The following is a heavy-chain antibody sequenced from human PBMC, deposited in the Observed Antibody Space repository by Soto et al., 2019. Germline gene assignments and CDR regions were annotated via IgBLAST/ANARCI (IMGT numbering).Heavy chain of an antibody. D-gene: IGHD2-2*01. Sequence: GESLKISSKGSGYSFTSYWIGWVRPMPEKGLEWMGINSPGDSDTRYNPSFQGQATISAANTITTAYLQWCSLTASDTAMYYCARLEYGGSTSCSSSLLFGMDVWGQGTTVTGS. V-gene: IGHV5-51*01. CDR2: NSPGDSDT. CDR1: GYSFTSYW. J-gene: IGHJ6*01. CDR3: ARLEYGGSTSCSSSLLFGMDV.